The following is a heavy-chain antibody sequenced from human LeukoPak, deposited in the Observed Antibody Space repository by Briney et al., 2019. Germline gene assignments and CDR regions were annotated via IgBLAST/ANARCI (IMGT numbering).Heavy chain of an antibody. V-gene: IGHV4-61*02. J-gene: IGHJ4*02. CDR3: AVRPPDYDFWSGYYDY. D-gene: IGHD3-3*01. CDR1: GGSISSGSYY. Sequence: SQTLSLTCTVSGGSISSGSYYWSWIRQPAGKGLEWIGRIYTSGSTNYNPSLKSRVTISVDTSKNQFSLKPSSVTAADTAVYYCAVRPPDYDFWSGYYDYWGQGTLVTVSS. CDR2: IYTSGST.